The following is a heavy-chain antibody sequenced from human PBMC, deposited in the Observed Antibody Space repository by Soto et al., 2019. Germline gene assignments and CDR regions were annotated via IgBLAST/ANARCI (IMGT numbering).Heavy chain of an antibody. CDR1: GFTFNAYT. Sequence: PGGSLRLSCAAPGFTFNAYTMHWARQAPGKGLEWVSLISWDGGITYYGDSVKGRFTVSRDNSDNSLYLQMTSLRSDDTAFYYCAKDSYDILTGQKRYFDSWGQGTLVTVSS. CDR2: ISWDGGIT. V-gene: IGHV3-43*01. J-gene: IGHJ4*02. D-gene: IGHD3-9*01. CDR3: AKDSYDILTGQKRYFDS.